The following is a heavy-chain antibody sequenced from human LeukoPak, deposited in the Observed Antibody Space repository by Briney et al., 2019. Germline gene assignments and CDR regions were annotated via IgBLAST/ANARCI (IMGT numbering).Heavy chain of an antibody. J-gene: IGHJ6*02. V-gene: IGHV3-30-3*01. Sequence: GGSLRLSCAASGFTFSSYAMHWVRQAPGKGLEWVAVISYDGSNKYYADSVKGRFTISRDNSKNTLYLQMNSLRAEVTAVYYCARDQLTTVTTSHYYYGMDVWGQGTTVTVSS. CDR3: ARDQLTTVTTSHYYYGMDV. CDR2: ISYDGSNK. CDR1: GFTFSSYA. D-gene: IGHD4-11*01.